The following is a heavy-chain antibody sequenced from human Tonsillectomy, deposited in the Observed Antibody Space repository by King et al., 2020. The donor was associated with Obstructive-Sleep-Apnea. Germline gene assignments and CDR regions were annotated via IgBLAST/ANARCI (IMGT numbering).Heavy chain of an antibody. CDR1: GFTFSTYS. CDR3: AREGWDNHYGSGSFGFDC. J-gene: IGHJ4*02. Sequence: VQLVESGGGLVKPGGSLRLSCAASGFTFSTYSINWVRQAPGKGLEWVSSINSIGSYIYYADSVKGRFTISRDNAKNSLYLQMNSLRAEDTAVYYCAREGWDNHYGSGSFGFDCWGQGTLVTVSS. CDR2: INSIGSYI. V-gene: IGHV3-21*01. D-gene: IGHD3-10*01.